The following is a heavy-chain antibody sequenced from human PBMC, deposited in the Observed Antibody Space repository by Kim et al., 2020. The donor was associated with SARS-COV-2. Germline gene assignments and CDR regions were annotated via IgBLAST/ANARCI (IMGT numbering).Heavy chain of an antibody. Sequence: GGSLRLSCVASGFTLSDYHMTWIRPGPGKGPESTSYISSSSGYTIYSDSVKGRFTISRDSAKNALYLQMNNLRAEDTAIYYCARFTMLRGICYYAVDVWGRGTAVTVSS. CDR3: ARFTMLRGICYYAVDV. D-gene: IGHD3-10*01. CDR2: ISSSSGYT. V-gene: IGHV3-11*03. CDR1: GFTLSDYH. J-gene: IGHJ6*02.